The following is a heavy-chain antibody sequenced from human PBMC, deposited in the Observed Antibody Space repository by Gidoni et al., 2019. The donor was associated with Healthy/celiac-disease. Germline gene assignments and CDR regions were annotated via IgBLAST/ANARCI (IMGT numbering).Heavy chain of an antibody. Sequence: EVQLLESGGGLVQPGGSLRLSCAASGFTFSSYAMSWVRQAPGKGLEWVSAIRGSGGSTYYADSVKGRFTISRDNSKNTLYLQMNSLRAEDTAVYYCAKGAPTYYYGSGSYFLFDYWGQGTLVTVSS. D-gene: IGHD3-10*01. J-gene: IGHJ4*02. CDR3: AKGAPTYYYGSGSYFLFDY. V-gene: IGHV3-23*01. CDR2: IRGSGGST. CDR1: GFTFSSYA.